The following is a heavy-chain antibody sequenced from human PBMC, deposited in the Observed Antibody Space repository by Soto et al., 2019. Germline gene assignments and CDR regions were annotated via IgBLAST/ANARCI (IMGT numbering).Heavy chain of an antibody. CDR1: PLTFSSYE. V-gene: IGHV3-48*03. J-gene: IGHJ6*02. CDR3: ASGFTVPYYHPTNV. CDR2: ISSSRSTI. Sequence: PGGSRRLSCAASPLTFSSYEMNWFRQASGKGLEWVSYISSSRSTISYADSVKDRFTISRDNAKNSLYLQMNSLRAEDTAVYYCASGFTVPYYHPTNVWGQATRVTFS. D-gene: IGHD2-2*01.